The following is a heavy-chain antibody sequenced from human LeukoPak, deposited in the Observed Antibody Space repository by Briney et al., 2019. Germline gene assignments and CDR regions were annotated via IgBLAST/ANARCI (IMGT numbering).Heavy chain of an antibody. D-gene: IGHD3-22*01. V-gene: IGHV3-21*01. Sequence: GGSLRLSCAASGFTVSSNYMSWVRQAPGKGLEWASSISSSSSYIYYADSVKGRFTISRDNAKNSLYLQMNSLRAEDTAVYYCAREEGYDSSGYSDYWGQGTLVTVSS. CDR2: ISSSSSYI. J-gene: IGHJ4*02. CDR1: GFTVSSNY. CDR3: AREEGYDSSGYSDY.